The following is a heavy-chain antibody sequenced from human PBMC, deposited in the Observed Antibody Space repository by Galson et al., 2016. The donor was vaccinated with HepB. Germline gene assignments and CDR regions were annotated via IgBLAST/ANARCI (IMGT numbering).Heavy chain of an antibody. CDR3: ARFTQEWLDRVYYFDY. V-gene: IGHV3-23*01. Sequence: LRLSCAASGFTFGRYAMSWVRQAPGKGLEWVSAISGDGGSTYYAGSVQGRFTSSRDRSTDTMYLQMNSLRTDDTAVYYCARFTQEWLDRVYYFDYWGQGTLVTVSS. D-gene: IGHD6-19*01. CDR2: ISGDGGST. J-gene: IGHJ4*02. CDR1: GFTFGRYA.